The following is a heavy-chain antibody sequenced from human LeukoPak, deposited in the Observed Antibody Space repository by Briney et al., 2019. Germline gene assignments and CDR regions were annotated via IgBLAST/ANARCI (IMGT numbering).Heavy chain of an antibody. J-gene: IGHJ5*02. CDR2: INTNTGNP. CDR3: ARDLPYIAVAGNWFDP. V-gene: IGHV7-4-1*02. Sequence: GASVKVSCKASGYTFTSYAMNWVRQAPGQGLEWVGWINTNTGNPTYAQGFTGRFVFSLDTSVSTAYLQISSLKAEDTAVYYCARDLPYIAVAGNWFDPWGQGTLVTVSS. D-gene: IGHD6-19*01. CDR1: GYTFTSYA.